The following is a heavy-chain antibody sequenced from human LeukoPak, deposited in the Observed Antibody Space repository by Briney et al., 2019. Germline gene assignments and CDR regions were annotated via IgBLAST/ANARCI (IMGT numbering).Heavy chain of an antibody. CDR1: GFTFSSYA. CDR3: ARDEGHIVVVTAILDY. V-gene: IGHV3-30-3*01. D-gene: IGHD2-21*02. J-gene: IGHJ4*02. CDR2: ISYDGSNK. Sequence: GRSLRLSCAASGFTFSSYAMHWVRQAPGKGLEWVAVISYDGSNKYYADSVKGRFTISRDNSKNTLYLQMNSLRAEDTAVYYCARDEGHIVVVTAILDYWGQGTLVTVSS.